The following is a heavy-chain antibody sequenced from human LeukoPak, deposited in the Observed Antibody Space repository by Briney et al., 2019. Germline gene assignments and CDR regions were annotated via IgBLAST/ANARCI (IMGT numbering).Heavy chain of an antibody. CDR3: AKERGVAPASNSVDH. D-gene: IGHD2-2*01. J-gene: IGHJ4*02. CDR2: ISGSGGST. CDR1: GFTFSSYA. Sequence: GGALRLSCAASGFTFSSYAMSWVRQAPGKGLEGVSGISGSGGSTYYADSVKGRFTISRDNSKNTLYLQMNSLRGEDSAVYYCAKERGVAPASNSVDHWGQGTLVTVSS. V-gene: IGHV3-23*01.